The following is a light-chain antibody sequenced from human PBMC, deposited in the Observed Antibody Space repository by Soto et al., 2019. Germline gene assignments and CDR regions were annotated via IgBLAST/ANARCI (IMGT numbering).Light chain of an antibody. V-gene: IGLV2-14*01. J-gene: IGLJ1*01. Sequence: QSVLTQPASVSGSPGQSITISCTGTSSDVGGYNYVSWYQQHPGKAPKLMIYDVSNRPSGVSNRFSGSKSGNTASLTISGLQAEDEADYYCSSYTSSRGYVFGTGTRSPS. CDR3: SSYTSSRGYV. CDR2: DVS. CDR1: SSDVGGYNY.